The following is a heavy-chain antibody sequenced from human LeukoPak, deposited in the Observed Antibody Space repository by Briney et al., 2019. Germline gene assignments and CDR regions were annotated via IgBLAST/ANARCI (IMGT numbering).Heavy chain of an antibody. J-gene: IGHJ4*02. CDR2: IIPILGIA. D-gene: IGHD2-2*01. V-gene: IGHV1-69*04. CDR1: GGTFSSYA. CDR3: ARVRDCSSTSCYDY. Sequence: VASVKVSCKASGGTFSSYAISWVRQAPGQGLEWMGRIIPILGIANYAQKFQGRVTITADKSTSTAYMELSSLRSEDTAVYYCARVRDCSSTSCYDYWGQGTLLTVSS.